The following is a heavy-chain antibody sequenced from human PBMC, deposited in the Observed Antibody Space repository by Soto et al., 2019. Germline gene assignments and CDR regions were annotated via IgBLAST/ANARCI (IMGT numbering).Heavy chain of an antibody. V-gene: IGHV1-2*02. CDR2: INPSSGGS. D-gene: IGHD2-21*02. CDR3: ATGLLIDFHF. J-gene: IGHJ4*02. Sequence: ASVKVSCKASGYTFIDHYIHWVRQAPGQGLEWMGWINPSSGGSHCAQTFQGRVTMTRDTSITTAYMDLSSLGPDDTAVYYCATGLLIDFHFWGRGTLVTVSS. CDR1: GYTFIDHY.